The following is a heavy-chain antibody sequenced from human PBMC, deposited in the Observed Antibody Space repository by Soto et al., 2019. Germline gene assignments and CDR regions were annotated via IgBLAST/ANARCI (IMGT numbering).Heavy chain of an antibody. V-gene: IGHV3-33*01. CDR1: GFTFSSYG. CDR3: ARDKPRIAVAGTNFDY. J-gene: IGHJ4*02. CDR2: IWYDGSNK. D-gene: IGHD6-19*01. Sequence: GGSLRLSCAASGFTFSSYGMHWVRQAPGKGLEWVAVIWYDGSNKYYADSVKGRFTISRDNSKNTLYLQMNSLRAEDTAVYYCARDKPRIAVAGTNFDYWGQGTLVTVSS.